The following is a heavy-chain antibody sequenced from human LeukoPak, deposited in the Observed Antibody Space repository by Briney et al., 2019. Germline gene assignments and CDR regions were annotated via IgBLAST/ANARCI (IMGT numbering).Heavy chain of an antibody. D-gene: IGHD3-10*01. J-gene: IGHJ4*02. Sequence: PGGSLRLSCAASGFTVSSNYMSWVRQAPGKGLEWVAVISYDGSNKYYADSVKGRFTISRDNSKNTLYLQMNSLRAEDTAVYYCAKDRSVKLSMVRGYFDYWGQGTLVTVSS. CDR1: GFTVSSNY. CDR2: ISYDGSNK. V-gene: IGHV3-30*18. CDR3: AKDRSVKLSMVRGYFDY.